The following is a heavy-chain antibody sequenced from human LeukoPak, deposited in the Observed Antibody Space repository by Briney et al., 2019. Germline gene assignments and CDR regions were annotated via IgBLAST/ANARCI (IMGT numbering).Heavy chain of an antibody. CDR1: GFTVSSNY. J-gene: IGHJ6*03. V-gene: IGHV3-53*04. D-gene: IGHD6-6*01. CDR3: ARGTWEEEDSSSSLLYYYYYYMDV. CDR2: IYSGGST. Sequence: GGSLRLSCAASGFTVSSNYMSWVRQAPGKGLEWVSVIYSGGSTYYADSVKGRFTISRHNSKNTLYLQMNSLRAEDTAVYYCARGTWEEEDSSSSLLYYYYYYMDVWGKGTTVTVSS.